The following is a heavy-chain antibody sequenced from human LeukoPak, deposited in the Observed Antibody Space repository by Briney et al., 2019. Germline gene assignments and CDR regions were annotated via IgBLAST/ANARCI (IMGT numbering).Heavy chain of an antibody. CDR1: GYTFTSYD. Sequence: ASVKVSCKASGYTFTSYDINWVRQATGQGLEWMGWMNPNSGNTGYAQKFQGRVTMTRNTSISTAYMELSSLRSEDTAVYYCARCGYSGYDMYNWFDPWGQGTLVTVSS. D-gene: IGHD5-12*01. V-gene: IGHV1-8*01. CDR2: MNPNSGNT. J-gene: IGHJ5*02. CDR3: ARCGYSGYDMYNWFDP.